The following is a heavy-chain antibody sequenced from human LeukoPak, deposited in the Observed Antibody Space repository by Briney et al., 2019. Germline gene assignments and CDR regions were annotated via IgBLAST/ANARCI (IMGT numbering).Heavy chain of an antibody. CDR1: AYTVTRAY. Sequence: ASLTHSSKPSAYTVTRAYMHCVSEAPRQRLEWMGWINPDTAGTNYAQKFQGSVTMARDTSISTAYMELSSLSSDDTAVYYCARHVYMATITPHDAFDIWGQGTMVTVSS. J-gene: IGHJ3*02. CDR2: INPDTAGT. D-gene: IGHD5-12*01. V-gene: IGHV1-2*02. CDR3: ARHVYMATITPHDAFDI.